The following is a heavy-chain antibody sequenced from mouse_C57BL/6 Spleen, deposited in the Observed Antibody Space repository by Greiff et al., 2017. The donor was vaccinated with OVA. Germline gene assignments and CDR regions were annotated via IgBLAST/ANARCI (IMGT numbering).Heavy chain of an antibody. CDR2: IYPGDGDT. CDR1: GYAFSSSW. Sequence: QVQLQQSGPELVKPGASVKISCKASGYAFSSSWMNWVKQRPGKGLEWIGRIYPGDGDTNYNGKFKGKATLTADKSSSTAYMQLSSLASEDSAVYCCARELGRAYWGQGTLVTVSA. CDR3: ARELGRAY. J-gene: IGHJ3*01. D-gene: IGHD4-1*01. V-gene: IGHV1-82*01.